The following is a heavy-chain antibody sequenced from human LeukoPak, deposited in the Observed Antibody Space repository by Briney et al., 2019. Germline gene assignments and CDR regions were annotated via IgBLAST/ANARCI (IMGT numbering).Heavy chain of an antibody. CDR1: GGSFSGYY. CDR2: INHSGST. CDR3: AGEPGRDYVWGSYRYSGYFDY. J-gene: IGHJ4*02. V-gene: IGHV4-34*01. Sequence: SETLSLTCAVYGGSFSGYYWSWIRQPPGKGLEWIGEINHSGSTNYNPSLKSRVTISVDTSKNQFSLKLSSVTAADTAVYYCAGEPGRDYVWGSYRYSGYFDYWGQGTLVTVSS. D-gene: IGHD3-16*02.